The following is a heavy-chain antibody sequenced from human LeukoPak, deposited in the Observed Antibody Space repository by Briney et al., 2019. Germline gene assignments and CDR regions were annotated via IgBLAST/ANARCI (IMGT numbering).Heavy chain of an antibody. J-gene: IGHJ4*02. CDR3: SELTTLGRDDY. D-gene: IGHD3-10*01. CDR1: GFTFSTYG. V-gene: IGHV3-30*02. CDR2: IQYDGSNK. Sequence: GGSLRLSCAASGFTFSTYGMHWVRQAPGKWLEWVAFIQYDGSNKYYADSVKGRFTISRDNSKNTLYLQMNSLRAEDTAVYFCSELTTLGRDDYWGQGTLVTVSS.